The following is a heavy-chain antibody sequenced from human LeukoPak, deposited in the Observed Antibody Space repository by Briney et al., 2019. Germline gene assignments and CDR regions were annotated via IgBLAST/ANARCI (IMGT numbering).Heavy chain of an antibody. CDR2: IRYDRSKK. J-gene: IGHJ6*02. Sequence: GGSLRLSCAASGFTFSSYGMHWVRQAPGKGLEWVAFIRYDRSKKYYADSVKGRFTISRDNYKNTLYLQMNSLRAEDTDVYYCAKVSRYCCGGSCFRELFGMDVWGQGTTVTVSS. CDR3: AKVSRYCCGGSCFRELFGMDV. D-gene: IGHD2-15*01. CDR1: GFTFSSYG. V-gene: IGHV3-30*02.